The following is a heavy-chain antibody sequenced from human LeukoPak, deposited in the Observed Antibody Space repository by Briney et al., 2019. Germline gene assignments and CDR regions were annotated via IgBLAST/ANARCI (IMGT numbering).Heavy chain of an antibody. Sequence: PGGSLRLSCAASGFTFDDYAMHWVRQAPGKGLEWVSGISWNSGSIGYADSVKGRFTISRDNAKNSLYLQMNSLRAEDMALYYCAKGGRLYSSSWYEDAFDIWGQGTMVTVSS. CDR3: AKGGRLYSSSWYEDAFDI. D-gene: IGHD6-13*01. CDR1: GFTFDDYA. V-gene: IGHV3-9*03. CDR2: ISWNSGSI. J-gene: IGHJ3*02.